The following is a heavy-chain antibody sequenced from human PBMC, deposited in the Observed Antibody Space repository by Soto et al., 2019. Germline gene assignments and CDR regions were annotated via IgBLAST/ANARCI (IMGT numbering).Heavy chain of an antibody. V-gene: IGHV1-69*01. J-gene: IGHJ4*02. D-gene: IGHD5-18*01. CDR2: ILPIFDTT. CDR3: ATGGRGYSSAPRGYFEY. CDR1: GGIFSSNA. Sequence: QVQLVQSGAEVKKPGSSVKVSCQASGGIFSSNAISWVRQAPGQGLEWMGGILPIFDTTHYAQKFQGRVTITADESTSTAYMELSSLKSEDTALYYCATGGRGYSSAPRGYFEYWGQGTLFTVSS.